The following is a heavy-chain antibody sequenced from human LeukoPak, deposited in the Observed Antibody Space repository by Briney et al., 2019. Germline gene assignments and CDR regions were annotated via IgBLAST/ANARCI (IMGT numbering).Heavy chain of an antibody. CDR1: GYTFTGYY. V-gene: IGHV1-2*02. Sequence: ASVKVSCKASGYTFTGYYMHWVRQAPGQGLEWMGWINPNSGGTNYAQKFQGRVTMTRDTSISTAYMELSRLRSDDTAVYYCARYVVVAATWVYNWFDPWGQGTLVTVSS. D-gene: IGHD2-15*01. CDR3: ARYVVVAATWVYNWFDP. J-gene: IGHJ5*02. CDR2: INPNSGGT.